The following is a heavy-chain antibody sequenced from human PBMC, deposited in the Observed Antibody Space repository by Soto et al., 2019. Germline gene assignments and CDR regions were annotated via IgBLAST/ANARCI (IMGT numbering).Heavy chain of an antibody. J-gene: IGHJ6*02. D-gene: IGHD4-17*01. V-gene: IGHV3-21*01. CDR2: ISSSSSYI. Sequence: EVQLVESGGGLVKPGGSLRLSCAASGFTFSSYSLNWVRKAPGKGLEWVSSISSSSSYIYYADSLKGRFTISRDNAKNSLYRQMNSLRVEDTAVYYCARDRDSGGYSYYYGMDVWGQGTTVTVSS. CDR3: ARDRDSGGYSYYYGMDV. CDR1: GFTFSSYS.